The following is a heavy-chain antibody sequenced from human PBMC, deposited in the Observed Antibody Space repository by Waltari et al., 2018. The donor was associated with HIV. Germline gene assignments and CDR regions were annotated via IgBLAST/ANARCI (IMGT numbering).Heavy chain of an antibody. Sequence: QVQLVQSGPEVKKSGASVNVSCKASRHTFTDYYIHWVRQAPGQGLEWMGWINPKSGATKSALQFQGRVTLTRDTSTSTAHMELNSLRSDDTAVYFCAKGGAIVVVTAIRYYGLDVWGQGTTVTVSS. J-gene: IGHJ6*02. CDR3: AKGGAIVVVTAIRYYGLDV. V-gene: IGHV1-2*02. D-gene: IGHD2-21*02. CDR2: INPKSGAT. CDR1: RHTFTDYY.